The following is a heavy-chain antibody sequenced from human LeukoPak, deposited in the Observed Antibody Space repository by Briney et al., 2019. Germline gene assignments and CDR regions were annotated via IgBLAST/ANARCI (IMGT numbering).Heavy chain of an antibody. J-gene: IGHJ4*02. CDR3: ARGGSLKVTVTTYGY. V-gene: IGHV3-21*01. Sequence: GGSLRLSCAASGFTFKNYWMTWVRQASGKGLEWVSSISSSSSYIYYADSVKGRFTISRDNAKNSLYLQMNSLRAEDTAVYYCARGGSLKVTVTTYGYWGQGTLVTVSS. D-gene: IGHD4-17*01. CDR2: ISSSSSYI. CDR1: GFTFKNYW.